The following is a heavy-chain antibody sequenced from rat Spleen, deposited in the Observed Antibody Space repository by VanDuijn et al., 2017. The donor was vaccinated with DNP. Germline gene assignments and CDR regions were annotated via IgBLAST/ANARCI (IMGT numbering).Heavy chain of an antibody. CDR2: INKDSSTI. V-gene: IGHV4-2*01. J-gene: IGHJ2*01. Sequence: EVKLVESGGGLVQPGRSLKLSCAASGFNFNDHWMGWVRQAPGKGLEWIGQINKDSSTINYNPSLKEKITISRDKAQKTLYLQMSKLGSEDTAIYYWAKGPNYGGWSDYFDYWGQGVMVTVSS. CDR1: GFNFNDHW. D-gene: IGHD1-11*01. CDR3: AKGPNYGGWSDYFDY.